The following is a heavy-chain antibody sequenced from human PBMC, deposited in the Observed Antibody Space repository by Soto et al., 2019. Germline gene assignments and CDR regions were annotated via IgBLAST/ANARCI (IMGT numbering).Heavy chain of an antibody. D-gene: IGHD3-9*01. J-gene: IGHJ6*02. CDR2: INAGNGNT. CDR1: GYTFTSYA. Sequence: ASVKVSCKASGYTFTSYAMHWVRQAPGQRLEWMGWINAGNGNTKYSQKFQGRVTFTRDTSASTAYMELSSLRSEDTAVYYCARWLTGYYRTYYYYYGMDVWGQGTTVTVSS. CDR3: ARWLTGYYRTYYYYYGMDV. V-gene: IGHV1-3*01.